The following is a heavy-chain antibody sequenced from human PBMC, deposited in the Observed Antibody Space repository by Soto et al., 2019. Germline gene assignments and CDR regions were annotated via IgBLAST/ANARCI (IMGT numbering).Heavy chain of an antibody. D-gene: IGHD3-22*01. CDR3: ASDHSSSGSPRFDH. V-gene: IGHV4-4*02. CDR2: IYHSGST. J-gene: IGHJ1*01. Sequence: ASETLSLTCAVSGGSISSSNWWSWVRQPPGKGLEWIGEIYHSGSTNYNPSLKSRVTISVDKSKNQFSLKLSSVTAADTAVYYCASDHSSSGSPRFDHWGQGTLVTVSS. CDR1: GGSISSSNW.